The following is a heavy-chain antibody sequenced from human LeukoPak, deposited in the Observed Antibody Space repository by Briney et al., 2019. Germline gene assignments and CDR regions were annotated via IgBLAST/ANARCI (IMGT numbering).Heavy chain of an antibody. V-gene: IGHV4-39*07. CDR2: IYYSGGT. D-gene: IGHD5-18*01. J-gene: IGHJ4*02. Sequence: SETLSFTCTVSGVSISSSSYYWGWIRQPPGKGLEWIGSIYYSGGTYYNQSLKSRVTISVDTSKYQFSLKLSSVTAADTAVYYCARDGYSYGRRLDYWGQGTLVTVSS. CDR1: GVSISSSSYY. CDR3: ARDGYSYGRRLDY.